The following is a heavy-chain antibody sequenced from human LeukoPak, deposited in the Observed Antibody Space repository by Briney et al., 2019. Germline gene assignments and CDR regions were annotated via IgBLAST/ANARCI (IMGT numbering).Heavy chain of an antibody. D-gene: IGHD6-19*01. CDR3: ANTAGSSSGWAIDY. CDR1: GFTVSSNY. CDR2: ICSGGST. Sequence: GGSLRLSCAASGFTVSSNYMSWVRQAPGKGLEWVSVICSGGSTYYADSVKGRFTISRDNSKNTLYLQMNSLRAEDTAVYYCANTAGSSSGWAIDYWGQGTLVTVSS. J-gene: IGHJ4*02. V-gene: IGHV3-66*01.